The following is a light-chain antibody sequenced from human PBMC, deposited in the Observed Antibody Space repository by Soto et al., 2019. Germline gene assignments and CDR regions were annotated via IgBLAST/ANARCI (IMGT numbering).Light chain of an antibody. CDR2: GAS. CDR1: QSFISSY. V-gene: IGKV3-20*01. Sequence: EIVLTQSPATLSLSPGERATLSCRASQSFISSYLAWYQQKPGQAPRLLIYGASSRATGIPHRFSGSGSGTDFTLTISRLEPEDFAVYYCQQYGSSPPVTFGGGTKVDI. J-gene: IGKJ4*01. CDR3: QQYGSSPPVT.